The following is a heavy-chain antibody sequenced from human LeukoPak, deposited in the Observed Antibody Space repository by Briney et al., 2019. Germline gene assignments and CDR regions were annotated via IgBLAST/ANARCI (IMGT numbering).Heavy chain of an antibody. V-gene: IGHV3-74*01. J-gene: IGHJ6*02. D-gene: IGHD4-23*01. Sequence: PGGSLRLSCTASGFTFSNYWMHWVRQAPGKGLVWVSRINSDGSTTTYADSVKGRFTISRDNAKNTLYLQMNSLRAEDTAVYYCASSSPTVVSDTYYYYAMDVWGQGTTVTVSS. CDR2: INSDGSTT. CDR3: ASSSPTVVSDTYYYYAMDV. CDR1: GFTFSNYW.